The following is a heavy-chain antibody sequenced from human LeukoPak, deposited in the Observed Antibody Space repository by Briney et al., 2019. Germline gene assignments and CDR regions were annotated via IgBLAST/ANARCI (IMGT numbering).Heavy chain of an antibody. CDR2: IYSSGST. CDR3: ARGRDWGRNFDY. D-gene: IGHD7-27*01. Sequence: SETLSLTCTVSGGSISSYYWSWIRQPPGKGLEWIGYIYSSGSTNYKPSLKSRVTISVDTSKKQFSLNLSSVTAADTAVYYCARGRDWGRNFDYWGQGTLVTVSS. CDR1: GGSISSYY. V-gene: IGHV4-59*01. J-gene: IGHJ4*02.